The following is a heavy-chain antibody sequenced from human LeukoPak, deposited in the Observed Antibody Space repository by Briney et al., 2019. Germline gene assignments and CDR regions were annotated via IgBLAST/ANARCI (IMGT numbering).Heavy chain of an antibody. J-gene: IGHJ4*02. CDR3: ARHHQGEPYYFDY. Sequence: SETLSLTCTVSGGSISSYYWSWIRQPPGKGLEWLGYIYYSGSTNYNPSLKSRVTISVDTSKNQFSLKLSSVTAADTAVYYCARHHQGEPYYFDYWGQGTLVTVSS. D-gene: IGHD1-14*01. CDR2: IYYSGST. V-gene: IGHV4-59*08. CDR1: GGSISSYY.